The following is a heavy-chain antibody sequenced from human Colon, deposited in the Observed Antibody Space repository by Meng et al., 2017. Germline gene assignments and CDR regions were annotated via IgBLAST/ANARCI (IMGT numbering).Heavy chain of an antibody. CDR2: SYHSGGN. D-gene: IGHD2-15*01. CDR1: GGFISSSNW. J-gene: IGHJ4*02. CDR3: ARKKWVGDSGGFDY. Sequence: EQAQLPGAGVAERAGTVALTCAAAGGFISSSNWVSWVRQHPGKGLEWIGDSYHSGGNNYNPYLKSRVTISVDKSKNQFYLKMSSVTAADTAVYYCARKKWVGDSGGFDYWGQGTLVTVSS. V-gene: IGHV4-4*02.